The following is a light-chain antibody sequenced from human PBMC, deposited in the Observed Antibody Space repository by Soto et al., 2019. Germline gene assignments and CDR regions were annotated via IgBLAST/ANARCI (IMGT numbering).Light chain of an antibody. Sequence: EIVLTQSPGSLSLSPGERATLSCRASQSVSGNFLAWYQHKPGQAPRLLIYDASTRLTGIPDRSSGSGSGTDFTLTISRLEPEDFAVYYCQHYGSSPSWTFGQGTKVDIK. V-gene: IGKV3-20*01. J-gene: IGKJ1*01. CDR2: DAS. CDR3: QHYGSSPSWT. CDR1: QSVSGNF.